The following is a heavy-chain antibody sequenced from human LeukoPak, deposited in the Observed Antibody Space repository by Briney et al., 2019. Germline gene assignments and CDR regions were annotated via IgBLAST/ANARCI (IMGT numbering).Heavy chain of an antibody. CDR3: VIMAGY. D-gene: IGHD3-10*01. CDR2: IYNTGSA. V-gene: IGHV4-59*08. J-gene: IGHJ4*02. Sequence: SEXLXXTXTVSGGSISSYSXXWIRQPPGEGLDWIAHIYNTGSASYHPSLRSRVTISIDTSKNQFSLKLTSVTAADTAVYYCVIMAGYWGQGTLVTVSS. CDR1: GGSISSYS.